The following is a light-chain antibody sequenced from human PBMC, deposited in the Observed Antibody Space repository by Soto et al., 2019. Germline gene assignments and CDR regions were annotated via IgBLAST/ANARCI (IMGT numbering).Light chain of an antibody. J-gene: IGKJ1*01. CDR1: QSINSY. V-gene: IGKV1-39*01. CDR2: GAS. Sequence: DIQMTQSPSSLSSSVGDRVTITFRASQSINSYLNWYQQKPGKAPKLLIYGASSLQSGVPSRFSGSGSETDFTLTISSLQPEDFATYYCQQYNSSPWTFGQGTKVDI. CDR3: QQYNSSPWT.